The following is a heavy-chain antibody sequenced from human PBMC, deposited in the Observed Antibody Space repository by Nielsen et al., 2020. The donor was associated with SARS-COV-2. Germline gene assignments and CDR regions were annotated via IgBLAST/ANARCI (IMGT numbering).Heavy chain of an antibody. CDR3: ARDPSSSWYNWFDP. V-gene: IGHV3-30*04. Sequence: GGSLRLSCAASGFTFSSYAMHWVRQAPGKGLEWVAVISYDGSNKYYADSVKGRFTISRDNSKNTLYLQMNSLRAEDTAVYYYARDPSSSWYNWFDPWGQGTLVTVSS. D-gene: IGHD6-13*01. CDR1: GFTFSSYA. J-gene: IGHJ5*02. CDR2: ISYDGSNK.